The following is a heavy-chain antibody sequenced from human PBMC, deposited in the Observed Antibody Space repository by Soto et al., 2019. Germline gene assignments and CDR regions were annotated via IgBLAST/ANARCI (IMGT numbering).Heavy chain of an antibody. V-gene: IGHV4-34*01. D-gene: IGHD2-15*01. Sequence: SETLSLTCAVYGGSFSGYYWSWIRQPPGKGLEWIGEINHSGSTNYNPSLKSRVTISVDTSKNQFSLKLSSVTAADTAVYYCARSVQFAPRYCSGGSCYSNGFNFWGQGTLVTVSS. CDR1: GGSFSGYY. J-gene: IGHJ4*02. CDR2: INHSGST. CDR3: ARSVQFAPRYCSGGSCYSNGFNF.